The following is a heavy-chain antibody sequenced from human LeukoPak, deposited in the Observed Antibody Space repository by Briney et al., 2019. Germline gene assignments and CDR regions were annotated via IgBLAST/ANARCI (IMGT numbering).Heavy chain of an antibody. V-gene: IGHV3-48*03. CDR1: GYTFSSYE. CDR2: ISSSGSTI. CDR3: NWIHRTPASPTRDDFYYYMGV. D-gene: IGHD3-3*01. Sequence: SCKASGYTFSSYEMNWVRQAPGKGLEWVSYISSSGSTIYYADSVKGRFTISRDNAKNSLYLQMNSLETEDTAVYFCNWIHRTPASPTRDDFYYYMGVWGKGTTVIISS. J-gene: IGHJ6*03.